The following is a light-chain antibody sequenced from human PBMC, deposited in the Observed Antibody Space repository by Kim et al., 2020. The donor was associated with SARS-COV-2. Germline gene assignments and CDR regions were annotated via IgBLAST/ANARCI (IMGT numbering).Light chain of an antibody. V-gene: IGLV3-9*01. CDR3: QVWHRSTGV. CDR2: RDK. J-gene: IGLJ3*02. Sequence: SVALGQTARLTWGANNIGSYNVHWYQQKPGQAPALVIYRDKTRPSGIPERISGSNSGNTATLTISRAQAGDDADYYCQVWHRSTGVFGGGTQLTVL. CDR1: NIGSYN.